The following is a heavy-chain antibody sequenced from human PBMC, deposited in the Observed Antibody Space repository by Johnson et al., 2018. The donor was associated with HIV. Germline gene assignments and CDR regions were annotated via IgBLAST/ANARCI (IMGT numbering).Heavy chain of an antibody. J-gene: IGHJ3*01. CDR2: INSDGSST. V-gene: IGHV3-20*04. Sequence: VQLVESVGGVVRPGGSLRLSCAASGFTFDDYGMSWVRQGPGKGLVWVSRINSDGSSTSYADFVKGRFTISRDNSKNTLYLQMNSLTADDTAVYYCAKGPTVGPPFDLWGQGTTVTVSS. CDR1: GFTFDDYG. CDR3: AKGPTVGPPFDL. D-gene: IGHD1-26*01.